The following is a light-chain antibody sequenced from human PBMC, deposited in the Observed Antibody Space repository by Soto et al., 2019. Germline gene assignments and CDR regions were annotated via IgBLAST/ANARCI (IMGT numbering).Light chain of an antibody. CDR2: GAS. Sequence: EIVMTQSPATLSVSPGERATLSCRASQSVRSNLAWYQQKPGQAPRLLIYGASTRATGIPARFSGSGSGTEFTLTISSLQAGDFAVYYCQQYNNWPPSYPFGQGTKLEIK. CDR3: QQYNNWPPSYP. V-gene: IGKV3-15*01. J-gene: IGKJ2*01. CDR1: QSVRSN.